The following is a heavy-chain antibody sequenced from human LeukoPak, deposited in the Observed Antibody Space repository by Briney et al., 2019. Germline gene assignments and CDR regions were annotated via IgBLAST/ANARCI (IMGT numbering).Heavy chain of an antibody. D-gene: IGHD4-17*01. CDR3: ARGYDYGDAPPFFDY. Sequence: ASVKVSCKASGGTFSSCAISWVRQAPGQGLEWMGRIIPIFGTANYAQKFQGRVTITTDESTSTAYMELSSLRSEDTAVYYCARGYDYGDAPPFFDYWGQGTLVTVSS. CDR1: GGTFSSCA. CDR2: IIPIFGTA. J-gene: IGHJ4*02. V-gene: IGHV1-69*05.